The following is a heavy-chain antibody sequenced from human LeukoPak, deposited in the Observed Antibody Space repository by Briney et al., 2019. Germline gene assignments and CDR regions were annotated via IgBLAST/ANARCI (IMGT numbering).Heavy chain of an antibody. D-gene: IGHD4-17*01. CDR2: IYHSGST. Sequence: SQTLSLTCSVSGGSINNFYWTWIRQPPGKGLEWIGYIYHSGSTYYNPSLKSRVTISVDRSKNQFSLKLSSVTAADTAVYYCASSPYDYGDYHYYYGMDVWGQGTTVTVSS. V-gene: IGHV4-30-2*01. J-gene: IGHJ6*02. CDR3: ASSPYDYGDYHYYYGMDV. CDR1: GGSINNFY.